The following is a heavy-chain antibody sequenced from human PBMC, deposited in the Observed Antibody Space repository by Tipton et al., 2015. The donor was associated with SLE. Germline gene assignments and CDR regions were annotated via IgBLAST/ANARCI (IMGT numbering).Heavy chain of an antibody. CDR2: IKHSGST. CDR1: GYSISSGYY. D-gene: IGHD4-17*01. CDR3: ATLTVTIPRWFDP. Sequence: TLSLTCSVSGYSISSGYYWDWIRQPPGKGLEWIGEIKHSGSTNYNPSLKSRVTISVDTSKNQFSLKLVSVTAADTAVYYCATLTVTIPRWFDPWGQVTLVTVSS. V-gene: IGHV4-38-2*01. J-gene: IGHJ5*02.